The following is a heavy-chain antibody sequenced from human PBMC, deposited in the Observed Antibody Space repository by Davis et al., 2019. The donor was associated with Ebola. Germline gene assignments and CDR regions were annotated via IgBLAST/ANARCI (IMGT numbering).Heavy chain of an antibody. CDR3: ARVGYYYDSSGYYSYFDY. D-gene: IGHD3-22*01. V-gene: IGHV1-18*04. CDR1: GYTFTNYG. CDR2: INPHNGNT. Sequence: ASVKVSCKASGYTFTNYGITWVRQAPGQGLEWMGWINPHNGNTNYAQNVQGRVIMTSDTAATTAYMEVSSLRSEDTAVYYCARVGYYYDSSGYYSYFDYWGQGTLVTVSS. J-gene: IGHJ4*02.